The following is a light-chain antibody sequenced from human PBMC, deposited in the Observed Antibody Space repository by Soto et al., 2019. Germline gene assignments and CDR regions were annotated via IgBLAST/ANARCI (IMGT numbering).Light chain of an antibody. V-gene: IGLV2-14*01. J-gene: IGLJ2*01. CDR1: SSDVGGYNY. CDR3: SSFTTSSTRI. CDR2: EVN. Sequence: QSALTQPASVSGSPGQSITISCTGTSSDVGGYNYNSWYQQHPGKVPKLLIYEVNNRPSGVSNRFYGSKSGNTASLTISGLQAEDEADYYCSSFTTSSTRIFGGGTKLTVL.